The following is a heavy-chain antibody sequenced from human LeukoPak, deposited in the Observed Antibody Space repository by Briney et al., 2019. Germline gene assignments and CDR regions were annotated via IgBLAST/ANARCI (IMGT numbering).Heavy chain of an antibody. Sequence: SQTLSLTCTVSGGSISSGDYYWSWIRQPPGKGLEWIGYIYYSGSTYYNPSLKSRVTISVDTSKNQFSLKLSSVTAADTAVYYCGRGAPVGLEFDYWGQGTLVTVSS. CDR3: GRGAPVGLEFDY. V-gene: IGHV4-30-4*01. CDR1: GGSISSGDYY. D-gene: IGHD1-26*01. J-gene: IGHJ4*02. CDR2: IYYSGST.